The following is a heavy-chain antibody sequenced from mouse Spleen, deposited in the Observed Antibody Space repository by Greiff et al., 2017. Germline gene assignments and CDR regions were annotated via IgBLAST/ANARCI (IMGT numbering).Heavy chain of an antibody. V-gene: IGHV1-42*01. CDR3: ARSEDGGSYAMDY. CDR2: INPSTGGT. CDR1: GYSFTGYY. Sequence: EVQLVESGPELVKPGASVKISCKASGYSFTGYYMNWVKQSPEKSLEWIGEINPSTGGTTYNQKFKAKATLTVDKSSSTAYMQLKSLTSEDSAVYYCARSEDGGSYAMDYWGQGTSVTVSS. J-gene: IGHJ4*01. D-gene: IGHD1-1*02.